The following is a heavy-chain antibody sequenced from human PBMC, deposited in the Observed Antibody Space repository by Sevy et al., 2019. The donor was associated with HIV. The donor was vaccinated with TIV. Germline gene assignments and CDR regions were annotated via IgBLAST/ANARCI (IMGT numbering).Heavy chain of an antibody. D-gene: IGHD6-19*01. CDR2: IYYSGST. V-gene: IGHV4-39*01. J-gene: IGHJ4*02. Sequence: SETLSLTCTVSGGSISSSSYYWGWIRQPPGKGLEWIGSIYYSGSTYYNPSLKSRVTISVDTSKNQFSLKLSSVTAADTAVYYCARPPSGWYSSGWYFDYWGQGTLVAVSS. CDR3: ARPPSGWYSSGWYFDY. CDR1: GGSISSSSYY.